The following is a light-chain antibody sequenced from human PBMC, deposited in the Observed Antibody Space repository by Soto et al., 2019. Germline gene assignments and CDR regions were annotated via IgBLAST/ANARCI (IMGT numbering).Light chain of an antibody. CDR3: SSYTSSNTWV. V-gene: IGLV2-14*01. CDR1: SSDLGSYNY. J-gene: IGLJ3*02. Sequence: QSALTQPASVSGSPGQSYTISCTGTSSDLGSYNYVSWYQHHPGKAPKLMIYEVNNRPSGVSNRFSGSKSGNTASLTISGLQAEDEADYYCSSYTSSNTWVFGGGTKLTVL. CDR2: EVN.